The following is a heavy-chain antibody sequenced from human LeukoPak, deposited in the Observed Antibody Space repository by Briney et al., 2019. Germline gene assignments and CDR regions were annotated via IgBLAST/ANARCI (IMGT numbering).Heavy chain of an antibody. J-gene: IGHJ4*02. CDR1: GFTFSSYA. CDR3: AKDGYSYGFPYYFDY. D-gene: IGHD5-18*01. V-gene: IGHV3-23*01. CDR2: ISGSGGST. Sequence: PGGSLRLSCAASGFTFSSYAMSWVRQAPGKGLEWVSAISGSGGSTYYADSVKGRFTISRDNSKNTLYLQMNSLRAEDTAVYYCAKDGYSYGFPYYFDYWGQGTLVTVSS.